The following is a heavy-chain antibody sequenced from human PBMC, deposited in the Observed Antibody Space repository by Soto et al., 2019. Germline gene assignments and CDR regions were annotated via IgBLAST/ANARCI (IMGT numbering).Heavy chain of an antibody. CDR1: GFTFSDYG. CDR2: ISYDGSSK. D-gene: IGHD3-3*01. V-gene: IGHV3-30*19. Sequence: QVQLVESGGGVVQPGRSLRLSCAASGFTFSDYGMHWVRQAPGKGLEWVALISYDGSSKQYADSVRGRFTISRDNSENTVDRQMNSLRAEDTAIDYCSRGYTSGYPSNWFDPWGQGTLVTVSS. CDR3: SRGYTSGYPSNWFDP. J-gene: IGHJ5*02.